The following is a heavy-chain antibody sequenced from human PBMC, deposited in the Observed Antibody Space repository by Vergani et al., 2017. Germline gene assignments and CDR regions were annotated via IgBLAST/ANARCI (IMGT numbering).Heavy chain of an antibody. Sequence: QVKLVQSGAAVKKPGASEKVSCKASGYTFTSYYMHWVRQAPGQGLAWMGIINPSGGSTSYAQKFQGRVTMTRDTSTSTVYMELSSLRSEDTTVYYCARASRVDTAMGDDYWGQGTLVTVSS. J-gene: IGHJ4*02. V-gene: IGHV1-46*01. CDR3: ARASRVDTAMGDDY. CDR1: GYTFTSYY. CDR2: INPSGGST. D-gene: IGHD5-18*01.